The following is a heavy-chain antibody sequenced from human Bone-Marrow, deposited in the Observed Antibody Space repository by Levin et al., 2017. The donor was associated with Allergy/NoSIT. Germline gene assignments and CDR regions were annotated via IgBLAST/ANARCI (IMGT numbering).Heavy chain of an antibody. CDR2: LNPNTGGT. CDR3: ARQTIAAPPYNWFDT. V-gene: IGHV1-2*06. Sequence: GESLKISCKASGFTFTIYDIHWVRQAPGQGLEWVGRLNPNTGGTDSAQTFMGRVTMTRDTSTTTAFMEMTRLRPYETAIDYCARQTIAAPPYNWFDTWGQGALVTVSS. J-gene: IGHJ5*02. D-gene: IGHD6-13*01. CDR1: GFTFTIYD.